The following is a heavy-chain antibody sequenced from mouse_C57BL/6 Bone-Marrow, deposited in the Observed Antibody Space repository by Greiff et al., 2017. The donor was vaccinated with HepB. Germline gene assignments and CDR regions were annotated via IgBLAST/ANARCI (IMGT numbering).Heavy chain of an antibody. CDR2: INPGSGGT. V-gene: IGHV1-54*01. J-gene: IGHJ4*01. CDR3: ARYESNYYAMDY. CDR1: GYAFTNYL. D-gene: IGHD2-5*01. Sequence: VQLQQSGAELVRPGTSVKVSCKASGYAFTNYLIEWVKQRPGQGLEWIGVINPGSGGTNYNEKFKGKATLTADKSSSTAYMQLSSLTSEDSAVYFCARYESNYYAMDYWGQGTSVTVSS.